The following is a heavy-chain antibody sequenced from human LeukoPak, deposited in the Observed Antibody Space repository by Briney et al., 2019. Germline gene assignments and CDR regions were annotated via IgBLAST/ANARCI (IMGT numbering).Heavy chain of an antibody. J-gene: IGHJ3*02. CDR1: GFTFSSYG. D-gene: IGHD6-13*01. CDR2: IRYDGSSK. Sequence: GGSLRLSCAASGFTFSSYGMHWVRQAPGKGLEWVAFIRYDGSSKFYADSVKARFTISRDNSGNTVHLQMNSLRAEDTAVYYCANDKRVTGYSSSWQRDDAFDIWGQGTMVTVSS. V-gene: IGHV3-30*02. CDR3: ANDKRVTGYSSSWQRDDAFDI.